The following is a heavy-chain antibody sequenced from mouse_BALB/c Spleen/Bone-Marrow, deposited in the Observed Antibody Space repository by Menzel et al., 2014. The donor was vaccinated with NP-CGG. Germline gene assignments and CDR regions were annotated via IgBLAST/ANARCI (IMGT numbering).Heavy chain of an antibody. D-gene: IGHD3-1*01. CDR3: ARHVGNPYAMDY. V-gene: IGHV5-12-2*01. J-gene: IGHJ4*01. Sequence: EVQLVESGGGLVQPGGSLKLSCAASGFAFSSYTVSWVRQTPEKRLEWVAYITSGGGSTYYPDTVKGRFTISRDNAKNTLYLQMSSLKSEDTAMYYCARHVGNPYAMDYWGQGTSVTVSS. CDR1: GFAFSSYT. CDR2: ITSGGGST.